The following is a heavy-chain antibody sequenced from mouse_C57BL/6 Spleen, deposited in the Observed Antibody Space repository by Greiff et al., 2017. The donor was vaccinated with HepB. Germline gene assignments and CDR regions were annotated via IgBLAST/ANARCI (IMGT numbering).Heavy chain of an antibody. Sequence: EVKLVESGGGLVKPGGSLKLSCAASGFTFSSYAMSWVRQTPEKRLEWVATISDGGSYTYYPDNVKGRFTISRDNAKNNLYLQMSHLKSEDTAMYYCARELGSEFAYWGQGTLVTVSA. CDR3: ARELGSEFAY. CDR2: ISDGGSYT. D-gene: IGHD4-1*01. J-gene: IGHJ3*01. CDR1: GFTFSSYA. V-gene: IGHV5-4*01.